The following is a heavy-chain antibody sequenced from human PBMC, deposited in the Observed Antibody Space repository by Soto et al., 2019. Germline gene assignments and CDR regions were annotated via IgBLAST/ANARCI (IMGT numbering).Heavy chain of an antibody. D-gene: IGHD1-26*01. CDR2: ISAYSGNT. Sequence: QVQLVQSGADVKKPGASVQVSCKTSGYTFSTYGISWVRQAPGQGLEWMGWISAYSGNTNYAQNLQGRVTMTTDTFTSTAYMELRSLRSDDEAVYYCARSGRSNYYYGMDVWGQGTTVTVSS. V-gene: IGHV1-18*01. CDR1: GYTFSTYG. CDR3: ARSGRSNYYYGMDV. J-gene: IGHJ6*02.